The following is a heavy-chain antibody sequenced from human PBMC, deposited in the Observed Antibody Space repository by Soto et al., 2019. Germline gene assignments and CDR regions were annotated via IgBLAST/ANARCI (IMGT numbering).Heavy chain of an antibody. V-gene: IGHV3-33*01. CDR3: ARSGDYDYYYAMDV. D-gene: IGHD4-17*01. CDR2: IWYDGSNE. J-gene: IGHJ6*02. CDR1: GFSLSSYG. Sequence: QVQLVESGGGVVQPGRSLRLSCAASGFSLSSYGMHWVRQAPGKGPEWVAVIWYDGSNEYYGDSVKGRFTISRDNSKNRLYLQMNSLRAEDTAVYYCARSGDYDYYYAMDVWGQGTTVTVSS.